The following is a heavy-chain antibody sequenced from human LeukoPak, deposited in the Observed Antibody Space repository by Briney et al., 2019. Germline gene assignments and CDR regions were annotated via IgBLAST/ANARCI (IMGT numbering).Heavy chain of an antibody. V-gene: IGHV4-34*01. Sequence: SETLSLTCAVYGGSFSGYYWSWIRQPPGKGLEWIGEINHSRSTSYNPSLKSRVTISVDTSKNQFSLKLSSVTAADTAVYYCAREGPLDYSNSPTWFDPWGQGTLVTVSS. CDR2: INHSRST. CDR1: GGSFSGYY. CDR3: AREGPLDYSNSPTWFDP. D-gene: IGHD4-11*01. J-gene: IGHJ5*02.